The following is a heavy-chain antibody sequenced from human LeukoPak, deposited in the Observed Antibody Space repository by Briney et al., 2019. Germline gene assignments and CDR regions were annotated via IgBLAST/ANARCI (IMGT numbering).Heavy chain of an antibody. CDR1: GGTFSSYA. CDR3: ARDQPYYSSTSCYPFDY. Sequence: SVKVSCKASGGTFSSYAISWVRQAPGQGLEWMGRIIPIFGIANYAQKFQGRVTITADKSTSTAYMELSSLRSEDTAVYYCARDQPYYSSTSCYPFDYWGQGTLVTVSS. CDR2: IIPIFGIA. J-gene: IGHJ4*02. D-gene: IGHD2-2*01. V-gene: IGHV1-69*04.